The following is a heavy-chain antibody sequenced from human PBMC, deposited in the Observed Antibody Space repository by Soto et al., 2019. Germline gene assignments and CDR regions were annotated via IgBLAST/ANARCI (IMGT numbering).Heavy chain of an antibody. D-gene: IGHD3-9*01. CDR1: GGTFTSYA. CDR3: AKYDILTRAFDY. CDR2: INAGNGNT. Sequence: ASVKVSCKASGGTFTSYAMHWVRQAPGQRLEWMGWINAGNGNTKYSQKFQGRVTITRDTSASTAYMELSSLRSEDTAVYYCAKYDILTRAFDYWGQGTLVTVSS. J-gene: IGHJ4*02. V-gene: IGHV1-3*01.